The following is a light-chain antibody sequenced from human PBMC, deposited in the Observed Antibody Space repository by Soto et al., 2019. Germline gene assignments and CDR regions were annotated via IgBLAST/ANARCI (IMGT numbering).Light chain of an antibody. J-gene: IGKJ1*01. CDR1: QSISSW. V-gene: IGKV1-5*01. CDR2: DAS. CDR3: QQYNSYPWT. Sequence: DIQMTQSPSPLSASLGDRVTITCRASQSISSWLAWYQQKPGKAPKLLIYDASSLESGVPSRFSGSGSGTEFTLTITSLQPDDFATYYCQQYNSYPWTFGQGTKVDI.